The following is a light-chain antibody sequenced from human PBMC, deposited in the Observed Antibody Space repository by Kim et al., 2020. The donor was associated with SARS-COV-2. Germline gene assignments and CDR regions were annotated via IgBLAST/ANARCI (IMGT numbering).Light chain of an antibody. J-gene: IGLJ2*01. CDR2: EDN. CDR1: SGSIASNN. CDR3: QSYDSSNPVV. V-gene: IGLV6-57*03. Sequence: KTVTISCTRSSGSIASNNVQWYHQLPGSAPTIVIYEDNQSPSGVPDRFSGSIDSSSNSASLTISGLKTEDEADYYCQSYDSSNPVVFGGGTQLTVL.